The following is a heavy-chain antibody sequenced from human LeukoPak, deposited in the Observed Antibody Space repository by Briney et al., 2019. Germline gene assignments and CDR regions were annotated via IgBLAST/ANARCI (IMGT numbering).Heavy chain of an antibody. Sequence: SETLSLTCAVYGGSFSDYYWSWIRQPPGKGLEWIGEINHSGSTNYNPSLKSRLSISLDTSKNQFSLKLSSVTAADTAVYYCARGYGSGSYYGYWGQGTLVTVSS. V-gene: IGHV4-34*01. J-gene: IGHJ4*02. CDR3: ARGYGSGSYYGY. CDR1: GGSFSDYY. D-gene: IGHD3-10*01. CDR2: INHSGST.